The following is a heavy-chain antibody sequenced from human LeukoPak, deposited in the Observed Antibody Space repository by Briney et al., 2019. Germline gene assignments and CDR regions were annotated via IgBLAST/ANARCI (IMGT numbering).Heavy chain of an antibody. D-gene: IGHD3-22*01. V-gene: IGHV3-53*01. CDR3: AREGDDRSGYYPHFDY. J-gene: IGHJ4*02. CDR1: GFTVSTNY. CDR2: IYSGGST. Sequence: GGSLRLSCEASGFTVSTNYMSWVRQAPGKGLEWVSVIYSGGSTYYADSVKGRFTISRDNSKNTLYLQMNSLRAEETAVYYCAREGDDRSGYYPHFDYWGQGTLVTVSS.